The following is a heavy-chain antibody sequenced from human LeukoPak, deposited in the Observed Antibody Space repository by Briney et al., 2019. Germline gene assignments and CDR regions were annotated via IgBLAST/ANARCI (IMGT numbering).Heavy chain of an antibody. CDR1: GVFINSNTYS. Sequence: PSETLSLTCTVSGVFINSNTYSWGWIRQPPGGGLEWIGTISYTGNTYYNSSLKSRLTISVDTSKTQFSLRLSSVTAADTAVYYCARHFGYGDTSAYQGVPDHWGQGSLVTVSS. CDR2: ISYTGNT. CDR3: ARHFGYGDTSAYQGVPDH. J-gene: IGHJ4*02. V-gene: IGHV4-39*01. D-gene: IGHD3-22*01.